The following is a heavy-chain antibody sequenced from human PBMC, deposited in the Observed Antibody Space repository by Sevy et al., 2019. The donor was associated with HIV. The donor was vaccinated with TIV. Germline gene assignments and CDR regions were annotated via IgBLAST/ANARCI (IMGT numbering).Heavy chain of an antibody. J-gene: IGHJ4*01. D-gene: IGHD1-26*01. V-gene: IGHV3-30-3*01. CDR3: ARDGGYSVKWYPLY. CDR1: GFAFSTNA. Sequence: GGSLSLSCAASGFAFSTNAMPWVRQAPAKGLEGVLVISYEGPRTFYEASVEGRFTISRDNSRNMLSLQINSLRPEDTAVYYCARDGGYSVKWYPLYWGHGTLVTVSS. CDR2: ISYEGPRT.